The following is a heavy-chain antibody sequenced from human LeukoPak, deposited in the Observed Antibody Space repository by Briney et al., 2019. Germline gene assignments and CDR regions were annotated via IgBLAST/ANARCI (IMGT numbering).Heavy chain of an antibody. CDR1: GFIFSDYW. D-gene: IGHD2-15*01. Sequence: GGSLRLSCAASGFIFSDYWMSWVRQALGKGLEWVANIKEDGSEKYSVDSVKGRFTISRDNAKKSLYLQMNSLRAEDTAVYYCARDIVVVVASVYHYYGMDVWGQGTTVTVSS. CDR3: ARDIVVVVASVYHYYGMDV. CDR2: IKEDGSEK. J-gene: IGHJ6*02. V-gene: IGHV3-7*04.